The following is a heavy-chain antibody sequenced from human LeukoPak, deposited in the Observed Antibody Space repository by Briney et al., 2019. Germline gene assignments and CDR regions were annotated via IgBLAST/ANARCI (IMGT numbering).Heavy chain of an antibody. CDR1: GFTFRSYW. J-gene: IGHJ4*02. CDR3: ARVEVAAAATKPDY. Sequence: GGSLRLSCAASGFTFRSYWMHWVRQVPGAGLVRVSRINSDGSSTSYADSVKGRFTISRDNAKNTLYLQMNSLRAEDTAVYYCARVEVAAAATKPDYWGQGTLVTVSS. V-gene: IGHV3-74*01. CDR2: INSDGSST. D-gene: IGHD6-13*01.